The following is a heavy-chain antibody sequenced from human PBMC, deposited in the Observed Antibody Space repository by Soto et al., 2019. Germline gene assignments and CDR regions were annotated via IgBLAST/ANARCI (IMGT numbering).Heavy chain of an antibody. CDR3: ARRIAAADYYYGMYV. J-gene: IGHJ6*02. CDR1: GYSFTSYW. D-gene: IGHD6-13*01. Sequence: GESLKISCKGSGYSFTSYWIGWVRQMPGKGLEWMGSIYPGDSDTRYSPSFQGQVTISADKSISTAYLQWSSLKASDTAMYYCARRIAAADYYYGMYVWGQGTTVTVSS. V-gene: IGHV5-51*01. CDR2: IYPGDSDT.